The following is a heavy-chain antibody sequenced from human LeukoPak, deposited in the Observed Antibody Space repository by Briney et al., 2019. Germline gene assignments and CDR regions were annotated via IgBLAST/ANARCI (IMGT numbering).Heavy chain of an antibody. V-gene: IGHV4-34*01. Sequence: SETLSLTCAVFGGSFSDFYWSWIRQTPGKGLEWIGEVDHTGGTKYNSSLKSRVTISVDTSKNQFSLKLSSVTVADTAMYYCARGKYYCSGDSCSPPFDYWGRGALVTVSS. CDR3: ARGKYYCSGDSCSPPFDY. J-gene: IGHJ4*02. D-gene: IGHD2-15*01. CDR1: GGSFSDFY. CDR2: VDHTGGT.